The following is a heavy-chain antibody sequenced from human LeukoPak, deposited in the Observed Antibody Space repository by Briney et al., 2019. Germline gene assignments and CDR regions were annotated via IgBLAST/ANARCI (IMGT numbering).Heavy chain of an antibody. V-gene: IGHV3-48*04. CDR1: GFTFSSYS. CDR2: ISSSSSTI. D-gene: IGHD6-19*01. J-gene: IGHJ4*02. Sequence: GGSLRLSCAASGFTFSSYSMNWVRQAPGKGLEWVSYISSSSSTIYYADSVKGRFTISRDNAKNSLYLQMNSLRAEDTAVYYCATVGDSSGWYESNYWGQGTLVTVSS. CDR3: ATVGDSSGWYESNY.